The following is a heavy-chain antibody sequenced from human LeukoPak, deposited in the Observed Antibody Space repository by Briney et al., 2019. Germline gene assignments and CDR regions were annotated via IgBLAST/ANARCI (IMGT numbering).Heavy chain of an antibody. CDR1: GFTLSSYW. D-gene: IGHD6-19*01. Sequence: GGSLRLSCAVSGFTLSSYWMHWVRQPPGKGLVWVSRINGDGSTANYADSVKGRFTVSRDNAKNTLYLQINSLGAEDTAVYYCARGWSFDYWGQGTLVTVPS. V-gene: IGHV3-74*01. CDR2: INGDGSTA. J-gene: IGHJ4*02. CDR3: ARGWSFDY.